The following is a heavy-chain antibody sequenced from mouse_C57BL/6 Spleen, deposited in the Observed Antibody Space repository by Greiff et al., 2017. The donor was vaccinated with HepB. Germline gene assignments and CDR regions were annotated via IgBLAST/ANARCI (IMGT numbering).Heavy chain of an antibody. J-gene: IGHJ2*01. D-gene: IGHD2-9*01. V-gene: IGHV14-4*01. Sequence: EVQLQQSGAELVRPGASVKLSCTASGFNIKDDYMHWVKQRPEQGLEWIGWIDPENGDTEYASKFQGKATITADTSSNTAYLQLSSLTSEDTAVYYCTTPYYGNDYYFDYWGQGTTLTVSS. CDR3: TTPYYGNDYYFDY. CDR1: GFNIKDDY. CDR2: IDPENGDT.